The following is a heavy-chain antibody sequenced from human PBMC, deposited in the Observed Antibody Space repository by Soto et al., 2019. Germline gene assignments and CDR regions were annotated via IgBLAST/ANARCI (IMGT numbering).Heavy chain of an antibody. Sequence: SETLSLTCTVSGGSISSYYWSWIRQPPGKGLEWIGYIYYSGSTNYNPYLKSRVTISVDTSKNQFTLQLSPVTAADTAVYYCARRSIAARGYYYYYMDVWGKGTTVTVSS. CDR1: GGSISSYY. D-gene: IGHD6-6*01. V-gene: IGHV4-59*08. J-gene: IGHJ6*03. CDR3: ARRSIAARGYYYYYMDV. CDR2: IYYSGST.